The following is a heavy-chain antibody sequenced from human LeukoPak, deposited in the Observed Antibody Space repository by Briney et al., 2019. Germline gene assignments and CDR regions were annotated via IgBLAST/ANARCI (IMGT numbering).Heavy chain of an antibody. CDR2: IYYSGST. J-gene: IGHJ1*01. D-gene: IGHD5-12*01. CDR3: ARQGQGYGDYFQH. CDR1: GGSISSYY. V-gene: IGHV4-59*08. Sequence: SETLSLTCTVSGGSISSYYWSWIRQPPGKGLEWIGYIYYSGSTNYNPSLKSRVTISVDTSKNQLSLKLSSVTAADTAVYYCARQGQGYGDYFQHWGQGTLVTVSS.